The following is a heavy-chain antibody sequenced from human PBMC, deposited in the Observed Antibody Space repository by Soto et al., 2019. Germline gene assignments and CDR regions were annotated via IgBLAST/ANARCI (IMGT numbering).Heavy chain of an antibody. CDR3: ASDLGITGTPTPFDY. CDR1: GGTFSSYA. J-gene: IGHJ4*02. V-gene: IGHV1-69*06. D-gene: IGHD1-7*01. Sequence: SVKVSCKASGGTFSSYAISWVRQAPGQGLEWMGGIIPIFGTANYAQKFQGRVTITADKSTSTAYMELSSLRSEDTAVYYCASDLGITGTPTPFDYWGQGTMVTVSS. CDR2: IIPIFGTA.